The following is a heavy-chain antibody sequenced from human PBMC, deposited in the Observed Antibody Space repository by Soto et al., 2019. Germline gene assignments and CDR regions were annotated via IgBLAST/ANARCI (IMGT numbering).Heavy chain of an antibody. V-gene: IGHV3-23*01. CDR1: GFTFRDYG. CDR3: AKDRDVVVVIDATATGAFDI. CDR2: ISGAGANT. Sequence: EVQLLESGGGLVQRGGSLRLSCAASGFTFRDYGMSWVRQAPGKGPEWVSGISGAGANTYYADSVQGRFTVSRDTSKNTVYLQMNSLRAEDTAVYFCAKDRDVVVVIDATATGAFDIWGQGTMVTVSS. D-gene: IGHD2-15*01. J-gene: IGHJ3*02.